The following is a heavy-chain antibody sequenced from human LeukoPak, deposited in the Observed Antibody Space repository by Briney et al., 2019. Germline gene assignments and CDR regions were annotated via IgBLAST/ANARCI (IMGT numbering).Heavy chain of an antibody. CDR3: AKDEYDILSGYPLI. CDR2: ISYDGSNK. D-gene: IGHD3-9*01. Sequence: GGTLRLSCAASGFTFSSYGMHWVRQAPGKGLEWVAVISYDGSNKYYADSVKGRFTISRDNSNKTQYLQMNSLRAEDTAVYYCAKDEYDILSGYPLIWGQGTMVTVSS. V-gene: IGHV3-30*18. J-gene: IGHJ3*02. CDR1: GFTFSSYG.